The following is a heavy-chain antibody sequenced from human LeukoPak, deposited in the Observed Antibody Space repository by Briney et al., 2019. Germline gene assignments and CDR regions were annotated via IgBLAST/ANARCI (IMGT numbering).Heavy chain of an antibody. CDR2: ISWSSGNI. V-gene: IGHV3-9*01. D-gene: IGHD1-26*01. CDR1: GFTFDDYA. CDR3: ARDSGQAWYMDV. Sequence: GRSLRLSCAASGFTFDDYAMHWVRQSPGKGLECVSGISWSSGNIDYADSVKGRFTISRDNSKNTLYLQMNSLRAEDTAVYYCARDSGQAWYMDVWGKGTTVTISS. J-gene: IGHJ6*03.